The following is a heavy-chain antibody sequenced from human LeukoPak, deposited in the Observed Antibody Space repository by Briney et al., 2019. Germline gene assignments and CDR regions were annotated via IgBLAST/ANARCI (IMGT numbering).Heavy chain of an antibody. Sequence: ASVKVSCKASGGTFSSYAISWVRQAPGQGLEWMGGIIPIFGTANYAQKLQGRVTMTTDTSTSTAYMELRSLRSDDTAVYYCARGTYYDFWSGYFFFDYWGQGTLVTVSS. CDR3: ARGTYYDFWSGYFFFDY. V-gene: IGHV1-69*05. CDR1: GGTFSSYA. J-gene: IGHJ4*02. CDR2: IIPIFGTA. D-gene: IGHD3-3*01.